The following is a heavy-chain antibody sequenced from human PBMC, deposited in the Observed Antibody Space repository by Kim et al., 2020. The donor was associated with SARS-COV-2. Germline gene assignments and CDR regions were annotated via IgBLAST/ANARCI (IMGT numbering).Heavy chain of an antibody. Sequence: SVKVSCKASGGTFSSYAISWVRQAPGQGLEWMGGIIPIFGTANYAQKFQGRVTITADESTSTAYMELSSLRSEDTAVYYCAAEWGGTRPPTPGGSAEGGMDVWGQGTTVTVSS. CDR1: GGTFSSYA. D-gene: IGHD3-3*01. J-gene: IGHJ6*02. V-gene: IGHV1-69*13. CDR2: IIPIFGTA. CDR3: AAEWGGTRPPTPGGSAEGGMDV.